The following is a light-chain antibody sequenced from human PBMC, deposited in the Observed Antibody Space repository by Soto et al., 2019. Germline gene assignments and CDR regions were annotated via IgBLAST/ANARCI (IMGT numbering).Light chain of an antibody. Sequence: EIVMTQSPDTLYVSPGERATLSCRASQSVSSNLAWYQQKPGQAPRLLIYGTSSRATGIPDRFSGSGSGTDFTLTISRLEPEDFAVYYCQQYGNSPITFGQGTRLEI. CDR2: GTS. CDR1: QSVSSN. J-gene: IGKJ5*01. CDR3: QQYGNSPIT. V-gene: IGKV3-20*01.